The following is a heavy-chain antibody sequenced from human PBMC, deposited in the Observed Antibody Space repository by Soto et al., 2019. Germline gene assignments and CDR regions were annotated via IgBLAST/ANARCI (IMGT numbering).Heavy chain of an antibody. J-gene: IGHJ4*02. V-gene: IGHV3-48*02. D-gene: IGHD3-9*01. CDR1: GFTFSSYS. CDR2: ISSSSSTI. Sequence: GGSLRLSCAASGFTFSSYSMNWVRQAPGKGLEWVSYISSSSSTIYYADSVKGRFTISRDNAKNSLYLQMNSLRDEDTAVYYCARDPTDILTGPGYFDYWGQGTLVTVSS. CDR3: ARDPTDILTGPGYFDY.